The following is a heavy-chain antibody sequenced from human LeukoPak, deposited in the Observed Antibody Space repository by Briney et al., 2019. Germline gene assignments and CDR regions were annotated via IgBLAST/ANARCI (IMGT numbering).Heavy chain of an antibody. J-gene: IGHJ5*02. Sequence: PGGSLRLSCAASGFTFSSYAMSWVRQAPGKGLEWVSAISGSGGSTYYADSVKGRFTISRDNSKNTLYLQMNSLRAEDTAVYYCAKYGSRGSDYNWFDPWGQGTLVTVSS. V-gene: IGHV3-23*01. CDR3: AKYGSRGSDYNWFDP. D-gene: IGHD3-16*01. CDR2: ISGSGGST. CDR1: GFTFSSYA.